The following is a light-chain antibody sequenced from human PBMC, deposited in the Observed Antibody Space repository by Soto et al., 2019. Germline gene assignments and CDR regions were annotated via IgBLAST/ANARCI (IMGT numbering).Light chain of an antibody. CDR2: DVA. CDR3: CSYAGSYTFV. V-gene: IGLV2-11*01. CDR1: SSDVGAYNY. Sequence: QSVLTQPRSVSGSPGQSVTISCTGTSSDVGAYNYVSWYQQHPGKAPELIIFDVARRPSGVPDRFSGSKSGNTASLTVSGLQAEDEADYYCCSYAGSYTFVFGTGTKV. J-gene: IGLJ1*01.